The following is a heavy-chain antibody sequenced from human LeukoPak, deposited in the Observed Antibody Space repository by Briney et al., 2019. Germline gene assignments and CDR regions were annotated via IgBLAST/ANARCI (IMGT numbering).Heavy chain of an antibody. Sequence: PSETLSLTCAVSGGSISSSNWWSWVRPPPGKGLEWIGEIYHSGSTNYNPSLKSRVTISVDKSKNQFSLKLSSVTAADTAVYYCARGRSPKRSRQQLVQLARRGFWFDPWGQGTLVTVSS. CDR1: GGSISSSNW. D-gene: IGHD6-13*01. V-gene: IGHV4-4*02. J-gene: IGHJ5*02. CDR2: IYHSGST. CDR3: ARGRSPKRSRQQLVQLARRGFWFDP.